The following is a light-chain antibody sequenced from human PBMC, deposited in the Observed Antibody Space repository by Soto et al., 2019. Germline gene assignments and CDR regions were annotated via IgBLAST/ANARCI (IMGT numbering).Light chain of an antibody. J-gene: IGLJ2*01. CDR2: DVS. V-gene: IGLV2-11*01. CDR3: CSYAGSYTYVV. Sequence: QSALTQPRSVSGSPGQSVTISCTGTSSDVGGYHYVSWYQQHPGKAPKLMIYDVSKRPSGVPDRFSGSKSGNTASLTISGLQAEDEAVYYCCSYAGSYTYVVFGGGTKVTVL. CDR1: SSDVGGYHY.